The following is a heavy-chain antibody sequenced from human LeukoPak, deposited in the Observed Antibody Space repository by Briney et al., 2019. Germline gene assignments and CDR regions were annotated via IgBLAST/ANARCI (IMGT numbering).Heavy chain of an antibody. CDR3: ARDRAAPDYYGSGLGWFDP. D-gene: IGHD3-10*01. Sequence: ASVKVSCKASGGTFSSYAISWVRQAPGQGLEWMGGIIPIFGTANYAQKFQGRVTITADESTSTAYMELSSLRSGDTAVYYCARDRAAPDYYGSGLGWFDPWGQGTLVTVSS. CDR2: IIPIFGTA. CDR1: GGTFSSYA. V-gene: IGHV1-69*13. J-gene: IGHJ5*02.